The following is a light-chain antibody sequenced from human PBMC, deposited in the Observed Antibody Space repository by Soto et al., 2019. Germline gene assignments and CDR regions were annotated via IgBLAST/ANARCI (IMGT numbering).Light chain of an antibody. J-gene: IGKJ4*01. CDR1: RIVSGTY. Sequence: EIVLTQSPGTLSLSPGERATLSCRASRIVSGTYLAWFQQKPGQAPRLLIYGASTRATGIPDRFSGSGSGTDFTLTISGLEPEDFALYYCQQYGVTPPNTFGGGTKVDIK. V-gene: IGKV3-20*01. CDR3: QQYGVTPPNT. CDR2: GAS.